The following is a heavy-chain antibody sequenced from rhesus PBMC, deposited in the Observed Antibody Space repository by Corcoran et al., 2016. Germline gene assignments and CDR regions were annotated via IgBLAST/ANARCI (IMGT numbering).Heavy chain of an antibody. D-gene: IGHD6-43*01. Sequence: QVELQESGPAVVKPSETLSLTCAVSGGSISSDNRWHWIRQSPGKWLEWLALIYGISGGGEYNPSRKSRVASSRDTAKNQVALKLISVTAADTAVYYCARHFTSSHFDYWGRGVLVTVSS. J-gene: IGHJ4*01. CDR1: GGSISSDNR. CDR3: ARHFTSSHFDY. CDR2: IYGISGGG. V-gene: IGHV4-93*02.